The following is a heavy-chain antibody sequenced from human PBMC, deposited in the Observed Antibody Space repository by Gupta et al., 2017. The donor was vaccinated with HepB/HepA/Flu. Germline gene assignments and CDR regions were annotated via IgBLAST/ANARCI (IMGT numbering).Heavy chain of an antibody. CDR1: ASSFTSYS. J-gene: IGHJ6*02. CDR2: IYPGDSDT. CDR3: ARQVADDYYYYYGMDV. V-gene: IGHV5-51*01. Sequence: EVQLGLSGAEVKKPGESLKISCKGSASSFTSYSLGWVRQRPGKGLEWMGIIYPGDSDTRYSPSLQGQVTISANKSISTAYLQWSSLKASDTAMYYCARQVADDYYYYYGMDVWGQGTTVTVSS. D-gene: IGHD2-15*01.